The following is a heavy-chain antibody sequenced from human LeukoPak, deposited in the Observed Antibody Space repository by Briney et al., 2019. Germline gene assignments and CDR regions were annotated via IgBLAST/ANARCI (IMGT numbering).Heavy chain of an antibody. CDR2: SIPIFGTA. D-gene: IGHD4-17*01. CDR3: ARDLTTVTTSGAFDI. CDR1: GGTFSSYT. V-gene: IGHV1-69*05. Sequence: SVKVSCKASGGTFSSYTSSWVRQAPGQGLEWMGRSIPIFGTANYAQKSQSRVKITTDESTSTAYMELSSLRSEDTAVYYCARDLTTVTTSGAFDIWGQGTMVTVSS. J-gene: IGHJ3*02.